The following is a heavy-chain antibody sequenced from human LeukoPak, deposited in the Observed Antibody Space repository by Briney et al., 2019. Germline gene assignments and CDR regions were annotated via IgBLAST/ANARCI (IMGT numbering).Heavy chain of an antibody. V-gene: IGHV3-33*01. Sequence: GGSVRLSRAASGFTFRSYDMHWVRQAPGKGLEWVALVWYDGRNTYYSESVKGRFTISRDNSKNTLYLQMNSLSGEDTAVYYCARELRCGGDCQKYFYGMDVWGQGTTVTVSS. CDR2: VWYDGRNT. D-gene: IGHD2-21*02. J-gene: IGHJ6*02. CDR1: GFTFRSYD. CDR3: ARELRCGGDCQKYFYGMDV.